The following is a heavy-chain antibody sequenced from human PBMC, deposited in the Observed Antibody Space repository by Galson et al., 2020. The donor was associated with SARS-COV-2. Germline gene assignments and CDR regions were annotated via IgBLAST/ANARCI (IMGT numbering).Heavy chain of an antibody. D-gene: IGHD3-3*01. CDR1: GFSLSTSGVG. CDR3: AHSLVYYDFWSGYYAINWFDP. CDR2: IYWDDDK. V-gene: IGHV2-5*02. J-gene: IGHJ5*02. Sequence: SGPTLVKPTQTLTLTCTFSGFSLSTSGVGVGWIRQPPGKALEWLALIYWDDDKRYSPSLKSRLTITKDTSKNQVVLTMTNMDPVDTATYYCAHSLVYYDFWSGYYAINWFDPWGQGTLVTVSS.